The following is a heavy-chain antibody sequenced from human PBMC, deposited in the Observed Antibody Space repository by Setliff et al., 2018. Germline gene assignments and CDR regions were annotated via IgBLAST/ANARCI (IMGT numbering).Heavy chain of an antibody. Sequence: GSLRLSCAASGFTFSDYYITWIRQAPGKGLEWVSYISSSGRTIYYADSVKGRFTISRDNAKNSLYLQMDSLRAEDTAVYYCARDVVVVTYGFDIWGQGTMVTVSS. CDR1: GFTFSDYY. V-gene: IGHV3-11*01. D-gene: IGHD2-21*02. J-gene: IGHJ3*02. CDR3: ARDVVVVTYGFDI. CDR2: ISSSGRTI.